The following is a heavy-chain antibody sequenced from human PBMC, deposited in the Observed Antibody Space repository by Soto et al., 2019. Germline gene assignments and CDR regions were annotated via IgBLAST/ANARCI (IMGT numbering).Heavy chain of an antibody. CDR1: GGTFSSYA. V-gene: IGHV1-69*12. Sequence: QVQLVQSGAEVKKPGSSVKVSCKASGGTFSSYAIDWVRQAPGQGLEWMGGIIPIFGTADYAQKFQGRVTSTADESTSTAYRELSSLRSEDTAVYYCARGQTGGGWGYYFDYWGQGTLVTVSS. CDR3: ARGQTGGGWGYYFDY. J-gene: IGHJ4*02. D-gene: IGHD3-16*01. CDR2: IIPIFGTA.